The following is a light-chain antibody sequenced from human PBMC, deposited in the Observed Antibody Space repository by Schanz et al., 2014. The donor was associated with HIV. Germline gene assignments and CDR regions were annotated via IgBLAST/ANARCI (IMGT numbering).Light chain of an antibody. J-gene: IGKJ1*01. Sequence: EIVMTQSPATLSVSPGERATLSCRASQSVSTNLDWFQQKPGQAPRLLIYGASSRATGIPDRFSGSGSGTDFTLTISRLEPEDFAVYYCQQYGSPPWTFGQGTKVEV. CDR3: QQYGSPPWT. V-gene: IGKV3-20*01. CDR1: QSVSTN. CDR2: GAS.